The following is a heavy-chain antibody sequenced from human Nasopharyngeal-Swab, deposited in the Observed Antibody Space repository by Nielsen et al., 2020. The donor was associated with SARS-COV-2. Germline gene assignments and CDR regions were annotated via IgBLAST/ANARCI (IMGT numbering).Heavy chain of an antibody. V-gene: IGHV4-59*01. CDR1: GDSISRYY. D-gene: IGHD2-8*01. J-gene: IGHJ4*02. CDR2: IYYTGST. Sequence: SETLSLTCTVPGDSISRYYWSWFRQPPGKGLEWIGYIYYTGSTNYNPSLRSRVTISIDTSKKHFSLELTSLTAADTAVYYCARMVYADYWGQGILVTVSS. CDR3: ARMVYADY.